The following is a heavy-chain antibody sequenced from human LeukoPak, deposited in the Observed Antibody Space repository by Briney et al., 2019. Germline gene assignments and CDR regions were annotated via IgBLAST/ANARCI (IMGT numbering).Heavy chain of an antibody. CDR1: GFPFNTYG. CDR2: IWYDGGNK. D-gene: IGHD5-18*01. J-gene: IGHJ4*02. V-gene: IGHV3-33*01. Sequence: RGRSLRLSCTASGFPFNTYGMYWVRQAPGKGLEWVAVIWYDGGNKYYADSVKGRFNISRDNSKNTLHLQMNSLRAEDTAVYYCARGIPPDYWGQGTLVTVSS. CDR3: ARGIPPDY.